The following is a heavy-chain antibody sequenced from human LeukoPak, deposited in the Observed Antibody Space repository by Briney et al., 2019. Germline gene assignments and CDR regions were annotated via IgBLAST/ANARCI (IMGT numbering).Heavy chain of an antibody. D-gene: IGHD6-13*01. CDR2: ISGSNSYI. J-gene: IGHJ4*02. CDR1: GFTFSSYT. CDR3: ARELTSSWYFDY. Sequence: PGGSLRLSCAASGFTFSSYTMHWLRQAPGKGLEWVSSISGSNSYIFYADSVKGRFTVSRDNAKDSLYLQMNSLRAEDTAVYYCARELTSSWYFDYWGQGTLVTVSS. V-gene: IGHV3-21*01.